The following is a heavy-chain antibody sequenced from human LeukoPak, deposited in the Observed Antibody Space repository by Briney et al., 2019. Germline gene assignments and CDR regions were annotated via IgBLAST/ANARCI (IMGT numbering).Heavy chain of an antibody. CDR1: GFTFSSYA. CDR3: ARTYRNGDKFCSVY. CDR2: INQDGSEK. J-gene: IGHJ4*02. D-gene: IGHD5-24*01. V-gene: IGHV3-7*01. Sequence: GGSLRLXCAASGFTFSSYAMSWVRQAPGKGLEWVANINQDGSEKYYVDSVKGRFTISRDNAKDSLYLQMSSLRAEDTAVYYCARTYRNGDKFCSVYWGQGTLVTVSS.